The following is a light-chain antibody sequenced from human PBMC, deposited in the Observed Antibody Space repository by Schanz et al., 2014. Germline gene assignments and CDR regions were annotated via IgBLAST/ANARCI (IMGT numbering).Light chain of an antibody. V-gene: IGLV3-10*01. Sequence: SYELTQPPSVSVLPGQTARITCAGAALPRRYAYWYQQKSGQAPVMVIYEDSKRPSAIPERFSGSSSGTMATLTISGAQVEDEADYYCYSTDNSGDHRGVFGGGTKLTVL. CDR3: YSTDNSGDHRGV. CDR1: ALPRRY. CDR2: EDS. J-gene: IGLJ2*01.